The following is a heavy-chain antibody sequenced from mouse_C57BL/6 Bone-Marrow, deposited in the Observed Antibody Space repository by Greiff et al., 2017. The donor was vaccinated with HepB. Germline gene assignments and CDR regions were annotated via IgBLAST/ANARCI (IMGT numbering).Heavy chain of an antibody. CDR3: AREGKWSDY. J-gene: IGHJ2*01. CDR1: GYSFTDYN. V-gene: IGHV1-39*01. Sequence: EVQLQQSGPELVKPGASVKISCKASGYSFTDYNMNWVKQSTGKSLEWMGVINPNYGSTSYNQKFKGQATLTVDQSYSTAYMQLNSLTSEDAAVYDCAREGKWSDYWGKDTALTVSS. CDR2: INPNYGST. D-gene: IGHD1-3*01.